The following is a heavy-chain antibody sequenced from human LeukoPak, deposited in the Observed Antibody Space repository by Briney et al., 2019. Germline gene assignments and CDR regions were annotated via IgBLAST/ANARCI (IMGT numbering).Heavy chain of an antibody. CDR2: ISGSGGST. J-gene: IGHJ3*02. CDR3: AKERRIGYYDSRIDAFDI. CDR1: GFTFSSYA. D-gene: IGHD3-22*01. V-gene: IGHV3-23*01. Sequence: GGSLRLSCAASGFTFSSYAMSWVRQAPGKGLEWVSAISGSGGSTYYADSVKGRFTISRDNSKNTLYLQMNSLRAEDTAVYYCAKERRIGYYDSRIDAFDIWGQGTMVTVSS.